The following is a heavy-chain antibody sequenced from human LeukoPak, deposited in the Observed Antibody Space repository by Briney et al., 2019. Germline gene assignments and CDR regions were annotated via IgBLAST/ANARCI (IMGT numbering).Heavy chain of an antibody. J-gene: IGHJ4*02. CDR1: GFTFSSYS. Sequence: GGSLRLSCAASGFTFSSYSMNWVRQAPGKGLEWVSYISSSSSTIYYADSVKGRFTISRDNAKNSLYLQMNSLRDEDTAVYYCARDIVVVVAATGVDYWGQGTLVTVSS. CDR2: ISSSSSTI. CDR3: ARDIVVVVAATGVDY. V-gene: IGHV3-48*02. D-gene: IGHD2-15*01.